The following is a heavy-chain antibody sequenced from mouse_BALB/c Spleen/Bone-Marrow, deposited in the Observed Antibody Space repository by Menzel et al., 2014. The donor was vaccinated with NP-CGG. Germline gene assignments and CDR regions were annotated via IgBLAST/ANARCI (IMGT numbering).Heavy chain of an antibody. V-gene: IGHV7-3*02. CDR1: GFTFTDYY. Sequence: DVHLVESGGGLVQPGGSLRLSCAPSGFTFTDYYMSWVRQPPGKALEWLGFIRNKANGYTTEYSASVKGRFTISRDNSQSILYLQMNTLRAEDSATYYCARYDVYYYFDYWGQGTTLTVSS. D-gene: IGHD2-3*01. CDR2: IRNKANGYTT. J-gene: IGHJ2*01. CDR3: ARYDVYYYFDY.